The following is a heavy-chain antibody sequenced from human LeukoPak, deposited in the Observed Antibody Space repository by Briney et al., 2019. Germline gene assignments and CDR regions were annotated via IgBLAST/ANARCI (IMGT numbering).Heavy chain of an antibody. CDR2: IYHSGST. CDR1: GGSISSYS. V-gene: IGHV4-30-2*01. D-gene: IGHD3-9*01. Sequence: TSETLSLTCTVSGGSISSYSWSWIRQPPGKGLEWIGYIYHSGSTYYNPSLKSRVTISVDRSKNQFSLKLSSVTAADTAVYYCARGGRYFDWVIDYWGQGTLVTVSS. J-gene: IGHJ4*02. CDR3: ARGGRYFDWVIDY.